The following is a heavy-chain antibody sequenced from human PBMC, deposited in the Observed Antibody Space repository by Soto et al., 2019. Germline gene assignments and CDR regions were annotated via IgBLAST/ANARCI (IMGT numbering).Heavy chain of an antibody. D-gene: IGHD3-9*01. CDR3: ARIYYDILTGYPYYYYYYMDV. CDR2: IYYSGST. J-gene: IGHJ6*03. CDR1: GGSISSYY. V-gene: IGHV4-59*01. Sequence: SETLSLTCTVSGGSISSYYWSWIRQPPGKGLEWIGYIYYSGSTNYNPSLKSRVTISVDTSKNQFSLKLSSVTAADTAVYYCARIYYDILTGYPYYYYYYMDVWGKGTTVTVSS.